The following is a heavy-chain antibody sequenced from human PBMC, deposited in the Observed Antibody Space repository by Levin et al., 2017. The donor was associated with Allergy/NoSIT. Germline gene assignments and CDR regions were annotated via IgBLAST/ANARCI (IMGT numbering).Heavy chain of an antibody. CDR1: GFTVRSYY. V-gene: IGHV3-66*01. Sequence: PGGSLRLSCAASGFTVRSYYMSWVRQAPGKGLEWVSLIYSASSTFYADSVKDRFTVSRDDSKNTVFLQMNSLTAEDTANDFCARANAVEYCSGGDCLAYYVDSWGLGTLVTVSS. J-gene: IGHJ4*02. CDR2: IYSASST. CDR3: ARANAVEYCSGGDCLAYYVDS. D-gene: IGHD2-15*01.